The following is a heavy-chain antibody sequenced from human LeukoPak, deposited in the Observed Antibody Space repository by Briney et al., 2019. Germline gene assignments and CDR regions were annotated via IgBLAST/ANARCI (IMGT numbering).Heavy chain of an antibody. J-gene: IGHJ4*02. CDR2: IKQGGSEK. CDR1: GFTFSSYW. Sequence: PGGSLRLSCAASGFTFSSYWMSWVRQAPGKGLEWVANIKQGGSEKYYVDSVKGRFTISRDNAKNSLYQQMNSLRAEDTAVYYCARDHEGLYFDYWGQGTLVTVSS. CDR3: ARDHEGLYFDY. V-gene: IGHV3-7*01.